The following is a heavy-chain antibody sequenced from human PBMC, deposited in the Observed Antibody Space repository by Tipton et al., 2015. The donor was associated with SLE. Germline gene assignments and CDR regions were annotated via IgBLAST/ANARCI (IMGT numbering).Heavy chain of an antibody. J-gene: IGHJ3*02. CDR1: GGSFSGYY. Sequence: LRLSCAVYGGSFSGYYWSWIRQPPGKGLEWIGEINHSGSTNYNPSLKSRVTISVDTSKNQFSLQLNSVTPEDTAVYYCARGGYSSGWSGLDAFDIWGQGTMVTVSS. CDR3: ARGGYSSGWSGLDAFDI. D-gene: IGHD6-19*01. CDR2: INHSGST. V-gene: IGHV4-34*01.